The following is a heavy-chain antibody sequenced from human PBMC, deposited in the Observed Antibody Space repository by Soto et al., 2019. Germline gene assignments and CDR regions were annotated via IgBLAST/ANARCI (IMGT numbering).Heavy chain of an antibody. CDR2: IGRNDNS. Sequence: EVQLLESGGGLVQPGGSPRLSCAASGFTFSTYAMSWVRQAPGKGLEWVSSIGRNDNSYYADSVKGRFTISRDTSKNTLYLQMISLRAEDTAVYYCARASYCSSTSCLEDVWGQGTTVSVSS. V-gene: IGHV3-23*01. CDR1: GFTFSTYA. D-gene: IGHD2-2*01. CDR3: ARASYCSSTSCLEDV. J-gene: IGHJ6*02.